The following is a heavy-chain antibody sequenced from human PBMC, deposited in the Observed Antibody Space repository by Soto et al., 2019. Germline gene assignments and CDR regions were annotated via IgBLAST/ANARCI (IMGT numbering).Heavy chain of an antibody. Sequence: SETLSLTCTVSGGSISSSSYYWGWIRQPPGKGLEWIGSIYYSGSTYYNPSLKSRVTISVDRSKNQLSLKLSSVTAADTAVYYCARAMTTVTTIDYWGQGTLVTVS. CDR3: ARAMTTVTTIDY. CDR2: IYYSGST. CDR1: GGSISSSSYY. J-gene: IGHJ4*02. V-gene: IGHV4-39*07. D-gene: IGHD4-17*01.